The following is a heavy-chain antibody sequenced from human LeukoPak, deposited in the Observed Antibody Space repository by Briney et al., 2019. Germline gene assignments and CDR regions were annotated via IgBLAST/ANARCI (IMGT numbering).Heavy chain of an antibody. V-gene: IGHV4-59*05. CDR1: GGSISSYY. D-gene: IGHD5-12*01. CDR3: ARLVASSWFDP. Sequence: SETLSLTCTVSGGSISSYYWSWIRQPPGKGLEWIGSIYYSGSTYYNPSLKSRVTISVDTSKNQFSLKLSSVTAADTAVYYCARLVASSWFDPWGQGTLVTVSS. J-gene: IGHJ5*02. CDR2: IYYSGST.